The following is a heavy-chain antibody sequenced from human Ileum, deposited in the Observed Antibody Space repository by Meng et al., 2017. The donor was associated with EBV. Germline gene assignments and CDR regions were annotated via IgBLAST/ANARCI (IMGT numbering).Heavy chain of an antibody. Sequence: VQLGQAGPEVKNPGPSVKVSCMSSGSTISVYGITWVRQAPGQRLEWMGGIIPALGTPKYARKFQDRLTIIADKSTNTGYMELHSLTSNDTAVYFCARGTGADYWGQGTLVTVSS. V-gene: IGHV1-69*06. D-gene: IGHD3-10*01. CDR2: IIPALGTP. CDR1: GSTISVYG. CDR3: ARGTGADY. J-gene: IGHJ4*02.